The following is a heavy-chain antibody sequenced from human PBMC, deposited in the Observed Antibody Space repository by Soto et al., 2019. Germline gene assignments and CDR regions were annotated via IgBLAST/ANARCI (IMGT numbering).Heavy chain of an antibody. J-gene: IGHJ4*02. CDR3: ARDMLYSSSWYGRTLVY. CDR1: GFTFSSYA. D-gene: IGHD6-13*01. V-gene: IGHV3-30-3*01. Sequence: PGGSLRLSCAASGFTFSSYAMHWVRQAPGKGLEWVAVISYDGSNKYYADSVKGRFTISRDNSKNTLYLQMNSLRAEDTAVYYCARDMLYSSSWYGRTLVYWGQGTLVTVSS. CDR2: ISYDGSNK.